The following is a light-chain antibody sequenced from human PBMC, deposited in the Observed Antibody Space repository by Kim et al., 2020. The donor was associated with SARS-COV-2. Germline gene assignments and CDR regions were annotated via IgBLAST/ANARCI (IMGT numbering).Light chain of an antibody. Sequence: ASVKPTCTLSSGHQTYAIAWHQQRPEKGPRYLMGLKSDGSPTKGDGIPDRFSGSSAGAERYHTIASLQSEDEADYYCQTWDTDIPVFGGGTQLTVL. J-gene: IGLJ2*01. CDR1: SGHQTYA. CDR2: LKSDGSP. V-gene: IGLV4-69*01. CDR3: QTWDTDIPV.